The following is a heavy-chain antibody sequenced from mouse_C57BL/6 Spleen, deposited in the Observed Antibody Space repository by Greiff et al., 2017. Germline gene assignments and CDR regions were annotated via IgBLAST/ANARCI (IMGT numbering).Heavy chain of an antibody. CDR1: GYAFSSYW. J-gene: IGHJ1*03. CDR2: IYPGDGDT. V-gene: IGHV1-80*01. CDR3: ARRANWDGYWYFDV. Sequence: QVQLKESGAELVKPGASVKISCKASGYAFSSYWMNWVKQRPGKGLEWIGQIYPGDGDTNYNGKLKGKATLTADKSSSTAYMQLSSLTSEDSAVYFCARRANWDGYWYFDVWGTGTTVTVSS. D-gene: IGHD4-1*01.